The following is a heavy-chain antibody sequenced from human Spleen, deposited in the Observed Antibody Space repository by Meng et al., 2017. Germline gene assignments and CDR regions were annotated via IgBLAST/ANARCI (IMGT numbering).Heavy chain of an antibody. CDR2: IYPDDSDT. CDR3: ARRINGYYYDMDV. D-gene: IGHD2-15*01. CDR1: GYRFTTYW. Sequence: GESLKISCKGSGYRFTTYWIGWVRQMPGQGLEWMGIIYPDDSDTIYSPSFPGQVSISVDKSTSTPYLPWSSLKASDTAMYYCARRINGYYYDMDVWGQGTTVTVSS. V-gene: IGHV5-51*01. J-gene: IGHJ6*02.